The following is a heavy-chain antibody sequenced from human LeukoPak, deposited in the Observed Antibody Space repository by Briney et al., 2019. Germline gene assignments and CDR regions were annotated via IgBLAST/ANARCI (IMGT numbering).Heavy chain of an antibody. J-gene: IGHJ4*02. D-gene: IGHD3-10*01. CDR3: ARQWIFGDLLPND. CDR2: INPNSGGT. Sequence: ASVKVSCKASGSTFTAYHMHWVRQAPGQGLEWMGWINPNSGGTKYVQKFQGRVTMTRDTSISTVFMELTKLTSDDTAVYFCARQWIFGDLLPNDWGQGTLVTVSS. CDR1: GSTFTAYH. V-gene: IGHV1-2*02.